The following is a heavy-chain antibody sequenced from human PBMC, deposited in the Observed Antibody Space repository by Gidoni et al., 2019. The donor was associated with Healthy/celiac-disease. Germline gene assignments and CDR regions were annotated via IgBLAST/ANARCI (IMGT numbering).Heavy chain of an antibody. CDR3: ARDRRDGYTGAGFDI. CDR1: GGSISSGGYY. J-gene: IGHJ3*02. D-gene: IGHD2-2*02. V-gene: IGHV4-31*03. Sequence: QVQLQESGPGLVKPSQTLSLTGTVSGGSISSGGYYWSWIRQHPGKGLEWIGYIYYSGSTYYNPSLKSRVTISVDTSKNQFSLKLSSVTAADTAVYYCARDRRDGYTGAGFDIWGQGTMVTVSS. CDR2: IYYSGST.